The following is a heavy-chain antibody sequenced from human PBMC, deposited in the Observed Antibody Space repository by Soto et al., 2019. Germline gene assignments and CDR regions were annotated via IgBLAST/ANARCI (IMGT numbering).Heavy chain of an antibody. Sequence: ESGPTLVNPTQTLTLTCTFSGFSLSTSGVGVGWIRQPPGKALEWLALIFWDDDKRYSPSLRSRLTITKDTSKNQVVLSMTSTDPVDTATFFCAHTFVLAGRKIPFFDSWAQRTPVTVSS. J-gene: IGHJ4*02. CDR3: AHTFVLAGRKIPFFDS. V-gene: IGHV2-5*02. CDR1: GFSLSTSGVG. D-gene: IGHD2-21*01. CDR2: IFWDDDK.